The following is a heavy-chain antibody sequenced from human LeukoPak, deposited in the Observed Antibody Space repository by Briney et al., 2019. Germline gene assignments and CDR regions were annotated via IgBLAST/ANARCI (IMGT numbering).Heavy chain of an antibody. CDR3: ARVGGPFYCSSISCYPIPYFDY. Sequence: PSETLSLTCAVYGGSFSGYYWSWIRQPPGKGLEWIGEVNHSGSTNYNPSLKSRVTISVDTSKNQFSLKLSSVTAADTAVYYCARVGGPFYCSSISCYPIPYFDYWGQGTLVTVSS. D-gene: IGHD2-2*01. CDR2: VNHSGST. J-gene: IGHJ4*02. CDR1: GGSFSGYY. V-gene: IGHV4-34*01.